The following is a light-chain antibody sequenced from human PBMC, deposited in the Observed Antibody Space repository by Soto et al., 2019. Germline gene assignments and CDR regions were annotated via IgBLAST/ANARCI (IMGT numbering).Light chain of an antibody. V-gene: IGLV2-8*01. CDR1: SSDVGAYNY. J-gene: IGLJ3*02. CDR3: SSFASSNTWV. CDR2: EVT. Sequence: QSALTQPPSASGSPGQSVTISCTGTSSDVGAYNYVSWYQQHAGKAPKLVIYEVTNRPSGVPDRFSGSKSATTASLTVSGLQAEDDADYYCSSFASSNTWVFGGGTKLTVL.